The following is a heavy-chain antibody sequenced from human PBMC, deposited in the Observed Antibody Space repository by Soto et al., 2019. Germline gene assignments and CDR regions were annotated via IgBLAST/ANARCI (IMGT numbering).Heavy chain of an antibody. D-gene: IGHD3-3*01. Sequence: SETLSLTCTVSGGSISSSSYYWGWIRQPPGKGLEWIGSIYYSGSTYYNPSLKSRVTISVDTSKNQFSLKLSSVTAADTAVYYCARQSYDFWSGYLEAFDIWGQGTMVTVSS. CDR1: GGSISSSSYY. CDR3: ARQSYDFWSGYLEAFDI. V-gene: IGHV4-39*01. J-gene: IGHJ3*02. CDR2: IYYSGST.